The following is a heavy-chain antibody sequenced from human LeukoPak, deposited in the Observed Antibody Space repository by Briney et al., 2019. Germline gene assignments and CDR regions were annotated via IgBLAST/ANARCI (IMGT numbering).Heavy chain of an antibody. CDR2: MYHTGTT. Sequence: SETLSLTCTVSGYSVSSGYFWGWIRQPPGKRLEWIGNMYHTGTTYYNPSLKSRVTITIDTSKNQFSLKLRSVTAADTAVYYCARNGYYYDSSGYTIDYWGQGTLVTVSS. V-gene: IGHV4-38-2*02. CDR3: ARNGYYYDSSGYTIDY. CDR1: GYSVSSGYF. J-gene: IGHJ4*02. D-gene: IGHD3-22*01.